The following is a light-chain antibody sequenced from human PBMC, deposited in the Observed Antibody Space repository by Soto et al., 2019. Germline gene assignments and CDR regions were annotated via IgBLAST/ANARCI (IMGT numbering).Light chain of an antibody. J-gene: IGKJ1*01. CDR3: QQYNNWPRT. V-gene: IGKV3-15*01. CDR2: GAS. CDR1: QSVSGN. Sequence: EIVMTQSPATLSVSPGERAILSCRASQSVSGNLAWYQQKPGQPPRLLVYGASTRATGVPARFSGGGSGTEFTLIIDSLQSEDFAVYYCQQYNNWPRTFGQGTEVEIK.